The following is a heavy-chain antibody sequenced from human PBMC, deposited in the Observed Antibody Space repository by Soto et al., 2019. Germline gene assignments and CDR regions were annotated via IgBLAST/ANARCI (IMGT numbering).Heavy chain of an antibody. J-gene: IGHJ4*02. CDR3: ARSIDY. CDR2: ISSIGST. CDR1: GGSISSGGYY. V-gene: IGHV4-31*03. Sequence: QVQLQASGPGLVKPSPTLSLTCTVSGGSISSGGYYWSWTRQHPGKGLQWIGYISSIGSTFYNPSLKSRGTISVDTSKTQSSLKRSSVTAADTAVYYCARSIDYCGQGTLGTVSS.